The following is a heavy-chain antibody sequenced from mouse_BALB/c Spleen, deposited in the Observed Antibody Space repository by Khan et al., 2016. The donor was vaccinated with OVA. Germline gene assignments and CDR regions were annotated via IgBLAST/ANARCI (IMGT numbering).Heavy chain of an antibody. Sequence: EVQLVESGPGLVKPSQSLSLTCTVTGYSITRGYAWNWIRQFPGNKLEWMGYISYSGVTSYNPSLKSRISITRDTSKNQFFLQLNSLTTEDTATYYCARGNYYGYYFDYWGQGTTLTVSS. CDR3: ARGNYYGYYFDY. CDR2: ISYSGVT. D-gene: IGHD1-1*01. CDR1: GYSITRGYA. V-gene: IGHV3-2*02. J-gene: IGHJ2*01.